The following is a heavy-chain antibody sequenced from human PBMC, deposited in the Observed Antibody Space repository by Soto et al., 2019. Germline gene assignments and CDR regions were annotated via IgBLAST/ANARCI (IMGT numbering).Heavy chain of an antibody. CDR1: GASVSSNSAA. J-gene: IGHJ3*01. CDR3: ARFCSSTSCAHDAVDL. V-gene: IGHV6-1*01. Sequence: SQSLSLTCAISGASVSSNSAAWNWIRQSPSRGLEWLGRTYYRSKWYNDYAVSVKSRITINPDTSKNQFSLQLNSVTPEDTAVYYCARFCSSTSCAHDAVDLWGQGTRVTVS. CDR2: TYYRSKWYN. D-gene: IGHD2-2*01.